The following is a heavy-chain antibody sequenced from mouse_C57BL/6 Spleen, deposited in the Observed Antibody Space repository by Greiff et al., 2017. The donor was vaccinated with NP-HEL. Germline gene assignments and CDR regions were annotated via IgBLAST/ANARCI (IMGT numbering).Heavy chain of an antibody. V-gene: IGHV5-4*01. Sequence: EVNVVESGGGLVKPGGSLKLSCAASGFTFSSYAMSWVRQTPEKRLEWVATISDGGSYTYYPDNVKGRFTISRDNAKNNLYLQMSHLKSEDTAMYYCARDPDYGSPLFDYWGQGTTLTVSS. D-gene: IGHD1-1*01. CDR3: ARDPDYGSPLFDY. J-gene: IGHJ2*01. CDR1: GFTFSSYA. CDR2: ISDGGSYT.